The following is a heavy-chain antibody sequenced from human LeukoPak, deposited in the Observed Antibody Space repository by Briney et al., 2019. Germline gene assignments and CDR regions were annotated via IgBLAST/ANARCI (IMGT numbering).Heavy chain of an antibody. CDR2: INTDGSST. J-gene: IGHJ4*02. CDR3: ARPPSNYAYADY. V-gene: IGHV3-74*01. CDR1: GFTFSSYW. Sequence: GGSLRLSCTASGFTFSSYWMHWVRQAPGKGLVWVSRINTDGSSTSYADSVKGRFTISRDNARNTLYLQMNSLRAEDTAVYYCARPPSNYAYADYWGQGTLVTVSS. D-gene: IGHD3-16*01.